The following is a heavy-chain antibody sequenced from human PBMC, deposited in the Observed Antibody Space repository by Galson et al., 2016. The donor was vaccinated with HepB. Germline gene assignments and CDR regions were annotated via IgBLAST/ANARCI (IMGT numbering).Heavy chain of an antibody. V-gene: IGHV3-23*01. Sequence: SLRLSCAASGFSFSSYAMSWVRQAPGKGLEWVSGITRGGTTYYADSVKGRFTISRDNSKNILYLQMKSLRDEDTAVYYCAKRPYSYGWHYGMDVWGQRTTVTVSS. J-gene: IGHJ6*02. CDR3: AKRPYSYGWHYGMDV. CDR1: GFSFSSYA. D-gene: IGHD5-18*01. CDR2: ITRGGTT.